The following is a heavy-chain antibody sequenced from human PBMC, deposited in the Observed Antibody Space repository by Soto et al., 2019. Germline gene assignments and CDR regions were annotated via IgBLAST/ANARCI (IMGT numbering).Heavy chain of an antibody. CDR2: ISTISSTM. CDR1: GFTFSSYE. J-gene: IGHJ6*02. V-gene: IGHV3-48*03. CDR3: ARTAPTDFWSGYYYYYYYGMDV. D-gene: IGHD3-3*01. Sequence: GGSLRLSCAASGFTFSSYEMSWVRQAPGKGLEWLSYISTISSTMYYADSVKGRFTISRDNAKNSLYLQMNSLTAEDTAVYYFARTAPTDFWSGYYYYYYYGMDVWGQGTTVTVSS.